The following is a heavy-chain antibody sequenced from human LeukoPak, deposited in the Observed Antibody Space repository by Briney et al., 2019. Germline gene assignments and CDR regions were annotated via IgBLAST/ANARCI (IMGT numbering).Heavy chain of an antibody. J-gene: IGHJ4*02. CDR3: ARAAYCGGDCYSDDY. D-gene: IGHD2-21*02. V-gene: IGHV1-69*04. CDR1: GGTFSSYA. Sequence: SVKVSCKASGGTFSSYAISWVRQAPGQGLEWMGRIIPIFGIANYAQKLQGRGTITADKSPSTAYMELSSLRSEDTAVYYCARAAYCGGDCYSDDYWGQGTLVTVSS. CDR2: IIPIFGIA.